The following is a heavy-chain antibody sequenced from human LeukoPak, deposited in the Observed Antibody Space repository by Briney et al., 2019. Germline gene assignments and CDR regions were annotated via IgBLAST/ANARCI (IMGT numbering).Heavy chain of an antibody. CDR1: GFTLSTHD. Sequence: GGSLRLSCAASGFTLSTHDMLWVRQATGKGLEWVSAIGAAGGTYYPGSVKGRLTISRENAKNSLYLQMNSLRVGDTAVYYCARGWERGFDCWGQGTLVTVSS. CDR3: ARGWERGFDC. CDR2: IGAAGGT. V-gene: IGHV3-13*01. D-gene: IGHD1-26*01. J-gene: IGHJ4*02.